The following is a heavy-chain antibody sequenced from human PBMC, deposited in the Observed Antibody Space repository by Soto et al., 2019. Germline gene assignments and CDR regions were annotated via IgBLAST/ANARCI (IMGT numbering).Heavy chain of an antibody. Sequence: SETLSLTCTVSGYSISSGYYWGWIRQPPGKGLEWIGSIYHSGSTYYNPSLKSRVTISVDTSKNQFSLKLSSVTAADTAVYYCAGGSSGYYEWLRVTWGQGTLVTVSS. CDR2: IYHSGST. D-gene: IGHD3-22*01. CDR3: AGGSSGYYEWLRVT. V-gene: IGHV4-38-2*02. J-gene: IGHJ4*02. CDR1: GYSISSGYY.